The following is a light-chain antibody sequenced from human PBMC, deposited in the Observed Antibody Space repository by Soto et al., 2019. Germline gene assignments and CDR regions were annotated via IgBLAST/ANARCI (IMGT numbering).Light chain of an antibody. Sequence: EIVMTQSPATLSVSPGESATLSCRASQGVSSNLAWYQQKVGQAPRLLVYDTSTRATGIPARFSGSGSGTEFTITVRGLQSEDFAVYYCQQYDSWPYTFGQGTKLESK. V-gene: IGKV3-15*01. CDR3: QQYDSWPYT. CDR1: QGVSSN. J-gene: IGKJ2*01. CDR2: DTS.